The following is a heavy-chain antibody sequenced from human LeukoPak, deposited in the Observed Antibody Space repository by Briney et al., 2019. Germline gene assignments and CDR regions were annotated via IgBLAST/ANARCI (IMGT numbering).Heavy chain of an antibody. V-gene: IGHV3-23*01. CDR2: ISGDGART. Sequence: PGGSLRLSCAASGFSFSSHSMSWVRQAPGGGLEWISSISGDGARTYYTNSVKGRLTISRDNPKNTLFLQVNSLRVEDTAVYYCAKGGLTTPLHYWGQGTLVTVSS. CDR3: AKGGLTTPLHY. CDR1: GFSFSSHS. D-gene: IGHD1-14*01. J-gene: IGHJ4*02.